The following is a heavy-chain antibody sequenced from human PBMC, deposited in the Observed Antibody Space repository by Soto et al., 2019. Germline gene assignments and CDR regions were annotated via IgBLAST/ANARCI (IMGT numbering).Heavy chain of an antibody. CDR3: ARDSATVTTSTFDY. V-gene: IGHV4-31*03. CDR1: GGSISSGNYY. D-gene: IGHD4-17*01. J-gene: IGHJ4*02. Sequence: SETLSLTCTVSGGSISSGNYYWSWIRQHPGKGLEWIGYIYYSGGPYYNPSLKSRVTISVDTSKNQFSLKLSSVTAADTAVYYCARDSATVTTSTFDYWGQGTLVTSPQ. CDR2: IYYSGGP.